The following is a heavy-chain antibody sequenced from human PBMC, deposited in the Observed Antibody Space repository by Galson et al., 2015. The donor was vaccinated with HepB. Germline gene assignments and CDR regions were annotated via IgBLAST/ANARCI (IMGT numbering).Heavy chain of an antibody. J-gene: IGHJ3*02. CDR2: IGTAGDT. Sequence: SLRLSCAASGFTFSSYDMHWVRQATGKGLEWVSAIGTAGDTYYPGSVKSRFTISRENAKNSLYLQMNSLRAGDTAVYYCARGNLPDAFDIWGQGTMVTVSS. CDR1: GFTFSSYD. V-gene: IGHV3-13*04. CDR3: ARGNLPDAFDI.